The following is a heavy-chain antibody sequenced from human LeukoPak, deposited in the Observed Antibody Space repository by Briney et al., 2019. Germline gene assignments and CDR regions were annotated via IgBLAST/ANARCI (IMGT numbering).Heavy chain of an antibody. J-gene: IGHJ6*03. D-gene: IGHD4-17*01. CDR2: MIHSGIS. Sequence: SETLSLTCAVYGGSFTDYFWGWIRQSPGKGLEWIGEMIHSGISNYNPSLKGRVTISLDTSKNQFSLRLTSVTAADTAVYYCARARVSRSRYGASTAYYYMDVWGKGTTVTVSS. CDR1: GGSFTDYF. CDR3: ARARVSRSRYGASTAYYYMDV. V-gene: IGHV4-34*12.